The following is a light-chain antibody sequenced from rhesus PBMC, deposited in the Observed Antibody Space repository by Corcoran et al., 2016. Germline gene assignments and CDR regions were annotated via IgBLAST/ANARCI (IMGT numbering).Light chain of an antibody. Sequence: DIQMTQSPSSLSASVGDRVTITCRASQGISSWLAWYQQTPGKAPKHLIYKASSLQSGVPSRLSGSGSGTDFTRTISSLQPEDFATYYCQRYNGAPPTFGGGTKVEIK. CDR3: QRYNGAPPT. CDR2: KAS. CDR1: QGISSW. V-gene: IGKV1-21*01. J-gene: IGKJ4*01.